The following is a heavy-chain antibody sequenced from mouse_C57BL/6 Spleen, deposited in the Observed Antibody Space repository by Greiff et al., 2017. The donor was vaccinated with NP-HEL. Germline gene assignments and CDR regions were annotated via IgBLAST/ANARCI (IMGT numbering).Heavy chain of an antibody. J-gene: IGHJ4*01. CDR3: AQIYDGDYGVYAMDY. V-gene: IGHV1-26*01. Sequence: VQLQQSGPELVKPGASVKISCKASGYTFTDYYMNWVKQSHGKSLEWIGDINPNNGGTSYNQKFKGKATLTVDKSSSTAYMELRSLTSEDSAVYYCAQIYDGDYGVYAMDYWGQGTSVTVSS. CDR1: GYTFTDYY. D-gene: IGHD2-3*01. CDR2: INPNNGGT.